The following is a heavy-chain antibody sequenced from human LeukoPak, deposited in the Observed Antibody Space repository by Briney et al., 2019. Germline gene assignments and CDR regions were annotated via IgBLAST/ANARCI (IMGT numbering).Heavy chain of an antibody. J-gene: IGHJ4*02. D-gene: IGHD6-19*01. V-gene: IGHV1-18*01. CDR1: GYTFTSYV. Sequence: ASVTVSCKASGYTFTSYVLSWVRQAPGQGLEWMGWISAYNGNTNYAQKLQGRVTMTTDTSTSTAYMELRSLRSDDTAVYYCARDRGMAVAGEIDYSGQGTLVTVSS. CDR2: ISAYNGNT. CDR3: ARDRGMAVAGEIDY.